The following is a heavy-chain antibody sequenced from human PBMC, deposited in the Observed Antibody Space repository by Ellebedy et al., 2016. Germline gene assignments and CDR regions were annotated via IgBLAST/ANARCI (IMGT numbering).Heavy chain of an antibody. V-gene: IGHV1-46*01. D-gene: IGHD6-19*01. CDR2: INPSGGRT. Sequence: ASVKVSCKASGYTFTSYYMHWVRQAPGQGLEWMGIINPSGGRTSYAQKFQGRVTMTRDTSTSTVYMELSSLRSDDTAVYYCTRGFSIAVAGNWFDPWGQGTLVTVSS. J-gene: IGHJ5*02. CDR3: TRGFSIAVAGNWFDP. CDR1: GYTFTSYY.